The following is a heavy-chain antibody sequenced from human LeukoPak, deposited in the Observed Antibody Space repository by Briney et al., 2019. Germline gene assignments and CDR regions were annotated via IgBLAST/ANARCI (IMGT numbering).Heavy chain of an antibody. Sequence: SETLSLTCAVSGYSISSGYYWGWIRQPAGKGLEWIGRIYTSGSTNYNPSLKSRVTISVDTSKNQFSLKLSSVTAADTAVYYCARNGGFGRYDYWGQGTLVTVSS. J-gene: IGHJ4*02. CDR2: IYTSGST. V-gene: IGHV4-38-2*01. D-gene: IGHD3-10*01. CDR1: GYSISSGYY. CDR3: ARNGGFGRYDY.